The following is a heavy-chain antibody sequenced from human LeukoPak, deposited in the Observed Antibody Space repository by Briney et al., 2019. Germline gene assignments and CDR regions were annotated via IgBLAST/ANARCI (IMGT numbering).Heavy chain of an antibody. CDR1: GYTFTGYY. V-gene: IGHV1-2*02. J-gene: IGHJ4*02. CDR2: INPNSGGT. D-gene: IGHD3-22*01. CDR3: ARDFIGGDYYDSSGPGY. Sequence: ASVKVSCKTSGYTFTGYYMHWVRQAPGQGLEWMGWINPNSGGTNYAQKFQGRVTMTRDTSISTAYMELSRLRSDGTAVYYCARDFIGGDYYDSSGPGYWGQGTLVTVSS.